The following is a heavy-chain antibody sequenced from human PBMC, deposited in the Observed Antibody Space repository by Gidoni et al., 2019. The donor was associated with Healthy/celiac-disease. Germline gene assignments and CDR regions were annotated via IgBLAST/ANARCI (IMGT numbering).Heavy chain of an antibody. CDR1: GFTFIRYG. CDR2: IWYDGSNK. V-gene: IGHV3-33*01. J-gene: IGHJ6*02. D-gene: IGHD7-27*01. CDR3: ARDHMATNFILGFHYYYGMDV. Sequence: QVQLVASGGGVVQPGRFLRLPCAASGFTFIRYGMHWVRQAPGKGLEWVAVIWYDGSNKYYADSVKGRFTISRDNSKNTLYLQMNSLRAEDTAVYYCARDHMATNFILGFHYYYGMDVWGQGTTVTVSS.